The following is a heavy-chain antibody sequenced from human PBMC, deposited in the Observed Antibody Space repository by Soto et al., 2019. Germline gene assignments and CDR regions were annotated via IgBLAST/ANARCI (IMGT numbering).Heavy chain of an antibody. V-gene: IGHV3-23*01. CDR1: GFPFSGYA. Sequence: LRLSCAASGFPFSGYAMTWVRQAPGKGLEWVSTISASGESTDYADSVKGRFTISRDKSKRTLYLQVNSLRAEDSAIYYCAFKGNSNSFYWGQGTLGTV. D-gene: IGHD3-10*01. J-gene: IGHJ4*02. CDR2: ISASGEST. CDR3: AFKGNSNSFY.